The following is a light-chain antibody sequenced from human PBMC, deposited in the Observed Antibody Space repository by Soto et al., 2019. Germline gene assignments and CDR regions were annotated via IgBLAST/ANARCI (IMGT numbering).Light chain of an antibody. Sequence: QCALTQPPSASGSPGQSVTISCTGTSSDIGAYKYVSWYQQHPGKAPKLVIYDVSKRPSGVPDRFSGSKSGTTASLTVSGLQAEDEADYYCSSYAGTPYVFGTGTKVTVL. V-gene: IGLV2-8*01. CDR1: SSDIGAYKY. J-gene: IGLJ1*01. CDR3: SSYAGTPYV. CDR2: DVS.